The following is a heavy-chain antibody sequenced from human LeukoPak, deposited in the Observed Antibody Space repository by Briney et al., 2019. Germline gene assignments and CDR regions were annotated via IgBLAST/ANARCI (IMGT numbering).Heavy chain of an antibody. CDR3: AARRLYYFDY. V-gene: IGHV4-59*03. CDR1: GGSISSYY. J-gene: IGHJ4*02. Sequence: SKTLSLICTVSGGSISSYYWSWLRQPPGKGLKWIGYIYYSGSTNYNPSLKSRVTISVDTSKNQFSLKLSSVTAADTAVYYCAARRLYYFDYWGQGTLVTVSS. CDR2: IYYSGST. D-gene: IGHD2/OR15-2a*01.